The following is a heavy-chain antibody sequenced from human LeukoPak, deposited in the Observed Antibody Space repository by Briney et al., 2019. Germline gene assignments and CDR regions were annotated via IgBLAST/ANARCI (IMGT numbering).Heavy chain of an antibody. Sequence: SETLSLTCTVSGGSISSYYWSWIRQPPGKGLEWIGYIYYSGSTNYNPSLKSRVPISVATSKHHFSLQLSSVTAADTAVYYCAREDTAKDAFDIWGQGTMVTVSS. V-gene: IGHV4-59*01. CDR1: GGSISSYY. CDR3: AREDTAKDAFDI. J-gene: IGHJ3*02. D-gene: IGHD5-18*01. CDR2: IYYSGST.